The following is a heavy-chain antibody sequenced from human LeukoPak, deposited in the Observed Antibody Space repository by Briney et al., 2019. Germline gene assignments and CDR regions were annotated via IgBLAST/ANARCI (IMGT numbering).Heavy chain of an antibody. J-gene: IGHJ4*02. CDR3: ARDPTEDFWSGFYSYXDX. V-gene: IGHV1-18*01. Sequence: ASVKVPCKASGYTFTTYGLSWVRQAPGQGLEWMGWISTYNGNTNYAQKFQGRVTMTTDTSTSTAYMELRCLRSDDTAVYYCARDPTEDFWSGFYSYXDXXGXGTXVTV. CDR2: ISTYNGNT. D-gene: IGHD3-3*01. CDR1: GYTFTTYG.